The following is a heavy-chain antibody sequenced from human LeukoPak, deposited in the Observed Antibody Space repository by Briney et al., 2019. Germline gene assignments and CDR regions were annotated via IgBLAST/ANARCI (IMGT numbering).Heavy chain of an antibody. D-gene: IGHD2-2*01. CDR1: GFTFSSYA. CDR3: AREESARDQLLSYYYYYGMDV. Sequence: GGSLRLSCVVSGFTFSSYAMSWVRQAPGKGLEWVSGISGSGDNTYYADSVKGRFTISRDNSKNTLYLQMNSLRAEDTAVYYCAREESARDQLLSYYYYYGMDVWGQGTTVTVSS. CDR2: ISGSGDNT. J-gene: IGHJ6*02. V-gene: IGHV3-23*01.